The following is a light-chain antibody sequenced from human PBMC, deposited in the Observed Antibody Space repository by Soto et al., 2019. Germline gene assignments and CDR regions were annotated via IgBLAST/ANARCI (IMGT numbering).Light chain of an antibody. Sequence: EIELTQSPAFRSSSLGDRATITCRASQDISDYLAWYQQRPGKAPKLLIYAASTLQSGVPSRFSGSGSGTDFTLTISSLQPEDFATYYCQQSNSYPLTFGGGTKVDIK. V-gene: IGKV1-9*01. J-gene: IGKJ4*01. CDR2: AAS. CDR3: QQSNSYPLT. CDR1: QDISDY.